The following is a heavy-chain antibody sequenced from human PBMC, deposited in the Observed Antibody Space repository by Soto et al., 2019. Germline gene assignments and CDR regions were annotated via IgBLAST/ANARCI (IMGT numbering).Heavy chain of an antibody. D-gene: IGHD2-15*01. CDR2: ISGSGGST. CDR3: AKDAELQYIVVVVAATWSYLDY. J-gene: IGHJ4*02. Sequence: EVQLLESGGGLVQPGGSLRLSCAASGFTFSSYAMSWVRQAPGKGLEWVSAISGSGGSTYYADSVKGRVTISRDNSKNTLYLQMNSLRAEDTAVYYCAKDAELQYIVVVVAATWSYLDYWGQGTLVTVSS. CDR1: GFTFSSYA. V-gene: IGHV3-23*01.